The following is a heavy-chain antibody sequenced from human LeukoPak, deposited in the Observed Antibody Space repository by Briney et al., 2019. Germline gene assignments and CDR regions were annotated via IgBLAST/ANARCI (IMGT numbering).Heavy chain of an antibody. CDR1: GDSISNNY. CDR2: IYYTGNT. J-gene: IGHJ3*02. CDR3: AKRSGAFDI. Sequence: PSETLSLTCTVSGDSISNNYWSWLRQPPGQGLEWIGYIYYTGNTNYNPSLKSRATISVDTSKNQFSLKLSSVTAADTAVYYCAKRSGAFDIWGQGTMVTVSS. V-gene: IGHV4-59*08. D-gene: IGHD3-10*01.